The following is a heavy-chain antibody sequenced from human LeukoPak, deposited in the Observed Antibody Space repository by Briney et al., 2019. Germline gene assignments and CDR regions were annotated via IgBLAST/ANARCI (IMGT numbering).Heavy chain of an antibody. CDR1: GFSLSTSGMR. V-gene: IGHV2-70*04. CDR2: IDWDDDK. D-gene: IGHD3-22*01. Sequence: SGPTLVNPTQTLTLTCTFSGFSLSTSGMRVSWIRQPPGKALEWLARIDWDDDKFYSTSLKTRLTISKDTSKNQVVLTMTNMDPVDTATYYCAREIVVAYIRISIDAFDIWGQGKMVTVSS. J-gene: IGHJ3*02. CDR3: AREIVVAYIRISIDAFDI.